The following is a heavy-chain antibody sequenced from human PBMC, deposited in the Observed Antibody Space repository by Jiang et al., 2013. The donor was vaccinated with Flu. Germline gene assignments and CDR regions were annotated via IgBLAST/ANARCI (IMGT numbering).Heavy chain of an antibody. V-gene: IGHV5-51*01. CDR1: GYSFTSYW. D-gene: IGHD6-19*01. CDR2: IYPGDSDT. CDR3: ARLRSGGLDAFDI. J-gene: IGHJ3*02. Sequence: SLKISCKDSGYSFTSYWIGWVRQMPGKGLEWMGIIYPGDSDTRYSPSFQGQVTISADKSISTAYLQWSSLKASDTAKYYCARLRSGGLDAFDIWGQGTMVTVSS.